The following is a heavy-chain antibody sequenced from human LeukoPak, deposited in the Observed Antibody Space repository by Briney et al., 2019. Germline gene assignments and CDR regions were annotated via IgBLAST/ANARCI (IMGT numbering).Heavy chain of an antibody. J-gene: IGHJ5*02. D-gene: IGHD6-13*01. CDR2: ISGSSSAI. Sequence: GGSLRLSCAASGFSFSAYSMNWVRQAPGKGLEWISYISGSSSAIYYANSVKGRFAVSRDNAKNSLFLQMNSLRDEDTATYYCARDRLDGTSWYPSRFDPWGQGTLVTVSS. V-gene: IGHV3-48*02. CDR1: GFSFSAYS. CDR3: ARDRLDGTSWYPSRFDP.